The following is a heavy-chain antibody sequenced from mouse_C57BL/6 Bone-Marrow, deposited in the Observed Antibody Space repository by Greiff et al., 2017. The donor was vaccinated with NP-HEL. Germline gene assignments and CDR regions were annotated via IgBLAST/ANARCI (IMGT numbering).Heavy chain of an antibody. D-gene: IGHD1-1*01. CDR1: GYTFTSYW. J-gene: IGHJ3*01. CDR3: ARDYYGSSPWFAY. Sequence: VQLQQPGAELVMPGASVKLSCQASGYTFTSYWMHWVKQRPGQGLEWLGEIDPSDSYTNYNQKFKGKSTLTVDKSSSTAYMQLSSLTSEDSAVYYCARDYYGSSPWFAYWGQGTLVTVSA. V-gene: IGHV1-69*01. CDR2: IDPSDSYT.